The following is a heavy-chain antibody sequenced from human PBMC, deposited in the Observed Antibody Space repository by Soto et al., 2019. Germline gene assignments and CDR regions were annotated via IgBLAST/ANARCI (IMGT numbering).Heavy chain of an antibody. V-gene: IGHV4-39*01. CDR1: GGSTSSTSSF. CDR2: IYYSGST. Sequence: SETLSLTCTVSGGSTSSTSSFWGWIRQPPGKGLEWIGSIYYSGSTFYNPSLMSRVTMSVDTSTEQFSLKLSSVTAADTAVYYCIRNHQDGSGSFYWGQGTRVTVSS. J-gene: IGHJ4*02. CDR3: IRNHQDGSGSFY. D-gene: IGHD3-22*01.